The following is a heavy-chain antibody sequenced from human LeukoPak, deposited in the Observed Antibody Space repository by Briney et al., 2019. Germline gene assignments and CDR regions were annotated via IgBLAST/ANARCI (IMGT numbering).Heavy chain of an antibody. CDR2: ISPGRDTI. D-gene: IGHD3-16*01. CDR1: GFTFSSYS. CDR3: ARDFRFASDY. Sequence: GGSLILSCAASGFTFSSYSMNWVRQAPGKGLEWLSYISPGRDTIYYADSVKGRFTISRDNAKNSLFLQMNSLRDEDTAVYYCARDFRFASDYWGQGTLVTVSS. J-gene: IGHJ4*02. V-gene: IGHV3-48*02.